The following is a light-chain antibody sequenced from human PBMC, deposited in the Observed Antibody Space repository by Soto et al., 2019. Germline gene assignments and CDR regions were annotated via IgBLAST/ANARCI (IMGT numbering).Light chain of an antibody. V-gene: IGKV1-5*01. CDR1: QSISSW. J-gene: IGKJ1*01. CDR3: QQLNTYPWT. Sequence: DIQMTQSPSTLSASLGDRVTITCRASQSISSWLAWYQQKPGKAPKLLISAAFNLQSGVPSRFSGSGAGTEFTLTLSSLQPEDFATYHCQQLNTYPWTFGQGTKVDIK. CDR2: AAF.